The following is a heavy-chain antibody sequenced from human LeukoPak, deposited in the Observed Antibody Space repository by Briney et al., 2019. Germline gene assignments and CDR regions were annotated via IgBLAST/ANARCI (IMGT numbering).Heavy chain of an antibody. J-gene: IGHJ4*02. CDR1: RFTFSGHW. V-gene: IGHV3-7*01. CDR2: IKQDGSEK. CDR3: ARDLREWVGGPNFDS. Sequence: GGSLRLSCAASRFTFSGHWMSWVRQAPGKGLEWVANIKQDGSEKYYVDSVKGRFTISRDNAKNSLYLQMNSLRAEDTAVFYCARDLREWVGGPNFDSWGQGTLVTVSS. D-gene: IGHD3-3*01.